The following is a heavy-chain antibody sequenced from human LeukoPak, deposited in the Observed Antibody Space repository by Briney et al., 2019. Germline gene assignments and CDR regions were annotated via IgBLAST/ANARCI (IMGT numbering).Heavy chain of an antibody. CDR3: ARVWLWFGERPLDY. V-gene: IGHV3-7*01. J-gene: IGHJ4*02. Sequence: GGFLRLSCAASGFTFSSYWMSWVRQAPGKGLEWVANIKQDGSEKYYVDSVKGRFTISRDNAKNSLYLQMNSLRAEDTAVYYCARVWLWFGERPLDYWGQGTLVTVSS. CDR1: GFTFSSYW. CDR2: IKQDGSEK. D-gene: IGHD3-10*01.